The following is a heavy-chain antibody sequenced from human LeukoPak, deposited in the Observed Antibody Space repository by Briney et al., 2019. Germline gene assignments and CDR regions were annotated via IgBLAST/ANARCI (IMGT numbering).Heavy chain of an antibody. V-gene: IGHV4-4*07. CDR2: IYTSGST. CDR1: AGSISSYY. Sequence: SETLSLTCTVSAGSISSYYWSWIRQPAGKVLEWIGRIYTSGSTNYNPSLKSRVTMSVDTSKNQFSLKLSSVTAADTAVYYCAREKYCSSTSCANYYYYYYMDVWGKGTTVTISS. CDR3: AREKYCSSTSCANYYYYYYMDV. D-gene: IGHD2-2*01. J-gene: IGHJ6*03.